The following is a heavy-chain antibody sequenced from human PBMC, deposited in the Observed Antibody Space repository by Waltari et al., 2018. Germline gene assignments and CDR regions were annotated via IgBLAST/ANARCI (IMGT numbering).Heavy chain of an antibody. CDR1: GGSFSGSY. V-gene: IGHV4-34*01. D-gene: IGHD6-6*01. Sequence: QVQLQQWGAGLLKPSETLSLTCAVYGGSFSGSYWCWIRKPHGKGLEWIGEINHSGSTNYNPSLKSRVTISVDTSKNQFSLKLSSVTAADTAVYYCARHVKRYSSSSYYYGMDVWGQGTTVTVSS. CDR2: INHSGST. CDR3: ARHVKRYSSSSYYYGMDV. J-gene: IGHJ6*02.